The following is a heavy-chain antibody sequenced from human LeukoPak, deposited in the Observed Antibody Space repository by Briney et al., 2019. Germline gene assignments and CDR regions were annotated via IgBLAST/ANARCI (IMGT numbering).Heavy chain of an antibody. V-gene: IGHV3-48*03. CDR1: GFTFSSYE. CDR2: ISSSGSTI. D-gene: IGHD5-24*01. Sequence: HSGGSLRLSCAASGFTFSSYEMNWVRQAPGKGLEWVSYISSSGSTIYYADSVKGRFTISRDNAKNSLYLQMNSLRAEDTAVYYCGREKGWLQSNFDYWGQGTLVTVSS. CDR3: GREKGWLQSNFDY. J-gene: IGHJ4*02.